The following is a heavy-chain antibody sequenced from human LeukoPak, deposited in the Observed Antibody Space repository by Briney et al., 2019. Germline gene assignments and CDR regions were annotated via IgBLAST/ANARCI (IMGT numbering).Heavy chain of an antibody. J-gene: IGHJ4*02. CDR1: GFTFGSYE. D-gene: IGHD2-15*01. CDR3: ARDTRYCSGGGCYVGYYFDY. CDR2: ISSSGSTI. Sequence: GGSLRLSCAASGFTFGSYEMNWVRQAPGKGLEWVSYISSSGSTIYYADSVKGRFTISRDNAKNSLFLQMNSLRAEDTAVYYCARDTRYCSGGGCYVGYYFDYWGQGTLVTVSS. V-gene: IGHV3-48*03.